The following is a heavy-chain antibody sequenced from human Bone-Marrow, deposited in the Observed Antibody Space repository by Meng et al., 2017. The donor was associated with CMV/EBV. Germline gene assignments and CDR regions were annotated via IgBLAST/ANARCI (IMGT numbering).Heavy chain of an antibody. CDR3: AKGVGGYYYGMDV. CDR1: KFTFDDYA. Sequence: SLKISCAASKFTFDDYAMHWVRQAPGKGLDWVSSIIWNSGSKGYADSVKGRFTISRDNAKNTLYLQMNSLRAEDTAVYYCAKGVGGYYYGMDVWGQGTTVTVSS. V-gene: IGHV3-9*01. J-gene: IGHJ6*02. CDR2: IIWNSGSK. D-gene: IGHD4-23*01.